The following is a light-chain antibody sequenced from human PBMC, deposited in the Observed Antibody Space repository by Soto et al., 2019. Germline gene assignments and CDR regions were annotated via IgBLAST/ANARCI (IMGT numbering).Light chain of an antibody. J-gene: IGKJ1*01. CDR1: QSIVSY. CDR2: AAS. CDR3: QQSYNTPWT. Sequence: DIQMTQSPSSLSESVGDRVTITCRAGQSIVSYLNWYQQKPGKAPKLLIYAASSLQSGVPSRISGRGSGTEFTLTISSLQPEDCATYYCQQSYNTPWTFGQGTRVEVK. V-gene: IGKV1-39*01.